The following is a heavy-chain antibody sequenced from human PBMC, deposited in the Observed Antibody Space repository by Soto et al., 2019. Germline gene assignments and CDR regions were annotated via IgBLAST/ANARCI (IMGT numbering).Heavy chain of an antibody. Sequence: QVQLVQSGAEVKKPGASVKVSCKASGYTFTSYDINWVRQATGQGLEWMGWMNPNSGNTGYAQKFQGRVTMTRNTSISTAYMEQSSLRSEDTAVYYCARERRSYCGGDCSSGWFDPWGQGTLVTVSS. J-gene: IGHJ5*02. CDR2: MNPNSGNT. D-gene: IGHD2-21*02. V-gene: IGHV1-8*01. CDR3: ARERRSYCGGDCSSGWFDP. CDR1: GYTFTSYD.